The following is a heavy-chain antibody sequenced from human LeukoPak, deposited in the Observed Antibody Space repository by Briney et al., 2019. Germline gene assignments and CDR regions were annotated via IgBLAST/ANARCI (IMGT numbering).Heavy chain of an antibody. J-gene: IGHJ4*02. CDR3: ARSTPPLRYFAY. Sequence: GGSLRLSCAASGFTFSSFAIHWVRQAPGKGLEWVAVISYDGSNKYYADSVKGRFTISRDNSKNTLYLQMNSLRAEDTAVYYCARSTPPLRYFAYWGQGTLVTVSS. CDR2: ISYDGSNK. CDR1: GFTFSSFA. D-gene: IGHD3-9*01. V-gene: IGHV3-30-3*01.